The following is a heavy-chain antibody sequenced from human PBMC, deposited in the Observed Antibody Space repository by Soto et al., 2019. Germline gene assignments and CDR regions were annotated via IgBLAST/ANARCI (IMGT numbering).Heavy chain of an antibody. Sequence: EVQLVESGGGLVQPGGSLRLSCAASGFTFSSYSINWVRQAPGKGLEWFSYITSDSSTISYADSVKGRFTVSRDNAKNSLYLQINSLRDEDTAVYYCARVGRGVYGMDVWGHGTSVTVSS. D-gene: IGHD2-8*01. V-gene: IGHV3-48*02. CDR3: ARVGRGVYGMDV. CDR1: GFTFSSYS. CDR2: ITSDSSTI. J-gene: IGHJ6*02.